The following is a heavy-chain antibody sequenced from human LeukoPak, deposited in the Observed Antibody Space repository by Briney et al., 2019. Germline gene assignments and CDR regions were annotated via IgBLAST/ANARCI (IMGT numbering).Heavy chain of an antibody. J-gene: IGHJ4*02. Sequence: GGSLRLSCAASGFTFSSYAMSWVRQAPGKGLEWVSVIYSGGSTYYADSVKGRFTISRDNSKNTLYLQMNSLRAEDTAVYYCARDAGYCSGGSCYLFDYWGQGTLVTVSS. CDR1: GFTFSSYA. V-gene: IGHV3-66*01. CDR2: IYSGGST. D-gene: IGHD2-15*01. CDR3: ARDAGYCSGGSCYLFDY.